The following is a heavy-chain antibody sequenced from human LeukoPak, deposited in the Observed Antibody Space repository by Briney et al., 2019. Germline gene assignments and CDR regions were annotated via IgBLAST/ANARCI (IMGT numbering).Heavy chain of an antibody. CDR1: GFTFSDYY. D-gene: IGHD2-15*01. Sequence: PGGSLRLSCAASGFTFSDYYMSWIRQAPGKGLEWVSYISSSSSYTNYADSVKGRFTISRDNAKNSLYLQMNSLRAEDTAVYYCALCGSGGSCSTPFFDYWGQGTLVTVSS. J-gene: IGHJ4*02. CDR2: ISSSSSYT. V-gene: IGHV3-11*03. CDR3: ALCGSGGSCSTPFFDY.